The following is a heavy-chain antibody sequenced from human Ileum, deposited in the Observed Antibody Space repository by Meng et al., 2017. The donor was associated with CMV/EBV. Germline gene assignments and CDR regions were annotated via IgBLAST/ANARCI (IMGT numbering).Heavy chain of an antibody. CDR3: AREGVEPALTSGFDI. Sequence: GGSLRLSCAASGFTFSRFHMHWVRQAPGKGLEWVAIIRDGGNEKYYVDPVKGRFTISRENYKNTLYLLMNDLRPEETAVYYCAREGVEPALTSGFDIWGQGATVTVSS. CDR1: GFTFSRFH. D-gene: IGHD2-2*01. V-gene: IGHV3-30*02. CDR2: IRDGGNEK. J-gene: IGHJ3*02.